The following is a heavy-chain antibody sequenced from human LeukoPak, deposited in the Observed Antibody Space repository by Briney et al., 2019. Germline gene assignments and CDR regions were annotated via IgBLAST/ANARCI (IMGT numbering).Heavy chain of an antibody. Sequence: VASVKVSCKASGGTFSSYAISWVRQAPGQGLEWMGRIIPILGIANYAQKFQGRVTITADKSTSTAYMELSSLRSEDTAVYYCAGDPRARGYSGYDYFFYFDYWGQGTLVTVSS. V-gene: IGHV1-69*04. CDR2: IIPILGIA. CDR3: AGDPRARGYSGYDYFFYFDY. J-gene: IGHJ4*02. D-gene: IGHD5-12*01. CDR1: GGTFSSYA.